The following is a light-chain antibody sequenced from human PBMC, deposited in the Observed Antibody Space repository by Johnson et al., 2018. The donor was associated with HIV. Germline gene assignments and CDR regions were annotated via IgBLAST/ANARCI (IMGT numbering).Light chain of an antibody. CDR3: RTWDSSLKV. J-gene: IGLJ1*01. V-gene: IGLV3-16*01. CDR1: ALPKKY. CDR2: KDS. Sequence: VLTQPPSMSVSLGQMARITCSGEALPKKYAYWYQQKPGQFPVLVIYKDSERPSGIPERFSGSKSGTSATLGITGLQTGDEADYYCRTWDSSLKVFGTGTKVTVL.